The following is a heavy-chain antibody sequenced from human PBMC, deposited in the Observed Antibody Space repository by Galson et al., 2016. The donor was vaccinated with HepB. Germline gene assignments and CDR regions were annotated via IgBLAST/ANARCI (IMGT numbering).Heavy chain of an antibody. V-gene: IGHV1-2*04. J-gene: IGHJ4*02. CDR2: INPNTGDT. Sequence: SVKVSCKASGYTFTGSYMHWVRQAPGQGLEWMGWINPNTGDTTYAQRFQGWVTMTRDTSIDTAYMELSGLKFDDTAVYFCARGGVVITMQFESWGQGTQVTVSS. CDR1: GYTFTGSY. D-gene: IGHD3-16*01. CDR3: ARGGVVITMQFES.